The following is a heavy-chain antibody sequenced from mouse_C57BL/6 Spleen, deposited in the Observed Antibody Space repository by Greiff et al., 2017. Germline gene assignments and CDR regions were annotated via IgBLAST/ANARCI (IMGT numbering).Heavy chain of an antibody. CDR1: GYTFTSYW. CDR3: AKIYYGNLYLDY. D-gene: IGHD2-1*01. Sequence: VQLQQPGAELVKPGASVKMSCKASGYTFTSYWITWVKQRPGQGLEWIGDIYPGSGSTNYNEKFKSKATLTVDTSSSTAYMQLSSLTSEDSAVYYCAKIYYGNLYLDYWGQGTTLTVSS. CDR2: IYPGSGST. J-gene: IGHJ2*01. V-gene: IGHV1-55*01.